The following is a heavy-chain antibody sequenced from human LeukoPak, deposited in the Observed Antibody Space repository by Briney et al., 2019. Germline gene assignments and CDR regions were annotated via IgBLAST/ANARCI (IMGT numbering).Heavy chain of an antibody. CDR3: ARVFQSLFPYCSNTNCFYGAFDI. CDR1: GYTFTSNG. J-gene: IGHJ3*02. Sequence: ASVKVSCKASGYTFTSNGISWVRQAPGQGLEWMGWISTYNGNTNYAQKVQGRVTMTTDTSTSTAYMELRSLRSDDTAVYYCARVFQSLFPYCSNTNCFYGAFDIWGQGTMVTVSS. D-gene: IGHD2-2*01. V-gene: IGHV1-18*01. CDR2: ISTYNGNT.